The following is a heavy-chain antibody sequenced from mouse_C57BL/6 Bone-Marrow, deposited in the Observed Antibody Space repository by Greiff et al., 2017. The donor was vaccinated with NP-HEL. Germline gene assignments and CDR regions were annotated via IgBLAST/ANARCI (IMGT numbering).Heavy chain of an antibody. CDR1: GYTFTSYG. Sequence: QVQLQQSGAELARPGASVKLSCKASGYTFTSYGISWVKQRTGQGLEWIGEIYPRSGNTYYNEKFKGKATLTADKSSSTAYMKLRSLTSEDSAFYFCARPMYDGYYPYDIDYWGQGTTLTVSS. V-gene: IGHV1-81*01. J-gene: IGHJ2*01. CDR3: ARPMYDGYYPYDIDY. CDR2: IYPRSGNT. D-gene: IGHD2-3*01.